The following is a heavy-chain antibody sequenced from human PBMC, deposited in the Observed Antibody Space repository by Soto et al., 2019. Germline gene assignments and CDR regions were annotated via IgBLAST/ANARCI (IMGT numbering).Heavy chain of an antibody. CDR1: GGAIGSHY. V-gene: IGHV4-4*07. J-gene: IGHJ5*02. D-gene: IGHD3-3*01. Sequence: QIQLQESGPGLVKPSETLSLTCTISGGAIGSHYWTWIRQPAGKGLEWIGRIYGSGSTKYNPSLQSRVTMSLDTSKNQFSLRLESVTAADTAVYYCARGQRFSDWFDPWGQGTLVTASS. CDR3: ARGQRFSDWFDP. CDR2: IYGSGST.